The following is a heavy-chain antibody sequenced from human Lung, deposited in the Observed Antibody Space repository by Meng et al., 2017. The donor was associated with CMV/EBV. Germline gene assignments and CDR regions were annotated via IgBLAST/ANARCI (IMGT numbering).Heavy chain of an antibody. CDR1: GYTFTGSD. Sequence: QVQRGEPGSELKKPGASVKGACKASGYTFTGSDMHWVRQSPGKGLEWMGWINPNSGGTNYAQKFQGWATMTRDTSISTAYMELSRLRSDDTAVYYCARDWEGSWAVFDYWGQGTLVTVSS. CDR2: INPNSGGT. J-gene: IGHJ4*02. D-gene: IGHD6-13*01. V-gene: IGHV1-2*04. CDR3: ARDWEGSWAVFDY.